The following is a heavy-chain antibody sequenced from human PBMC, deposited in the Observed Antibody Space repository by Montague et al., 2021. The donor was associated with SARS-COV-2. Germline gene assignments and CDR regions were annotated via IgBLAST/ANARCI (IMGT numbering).Heavy chain of an antibody. Sequence: TLSLTCTVSGDSMTSGSYFWTWIRQPAGKGLEWIGHIQTSGTSNYNPSLRGRITMSTDTSRNQFSLELRSVTAAATAVYYCVRDRPESWRISPGLAGLSATVVQSASAMDVWGQGTTVTVS. CDR3: VRDRPESWRISPGLAGLSATVVQSASAMDV. D-gene: IGHD3-16*01. J-gene: IGHJ6*02. V-gene: IGHV4-61*09. CDR1: GDSMTSGSYF. CDR2: IQTSGTS.